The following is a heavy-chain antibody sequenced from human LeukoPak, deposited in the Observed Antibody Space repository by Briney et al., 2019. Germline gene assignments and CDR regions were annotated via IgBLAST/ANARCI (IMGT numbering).Heavy chain of an antibody. CDR1: GYTLTELS. CDR3: AADLSIQLWAYYYYAMDV. D-gene: IGHD5-18*01. V-gene: IGHV1-24*01. CDR2: FDPEDGET. Sequence: GASVKVSCKVSGYTLTELSMHWVRQAPGKGLEWMGGFDPEDGETICAQKFQGRVTMTEDTFTDTAYMELSSLRSEDTAVYYCAADLSIQLWAYYYYAMDVWGQGTTVTVSS. J-gene: IGHJ6*02.